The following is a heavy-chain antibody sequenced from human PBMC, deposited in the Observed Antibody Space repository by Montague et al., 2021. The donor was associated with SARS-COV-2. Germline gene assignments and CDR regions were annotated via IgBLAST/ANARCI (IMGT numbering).Heavy chain of an antibody. D-gene: IGHD3-22*01. CDR1: GGSFSGYY. J-gene: IGHJ4*02. CDR3: ARDPWYYYDSSGYYLDY. CDR2: INHSGST. Sequence: SETLSLTCAVSGGSFSGYYWSWFRQPPGKGLEWIGEINHSGSTNYNPSLKSRVTISVDTSKNQFSLKLSSVTAADTAVYYCARDPWYYYDSSGYYLDYWGQGTLATVSS. V-gene: IGHV4-34*01.